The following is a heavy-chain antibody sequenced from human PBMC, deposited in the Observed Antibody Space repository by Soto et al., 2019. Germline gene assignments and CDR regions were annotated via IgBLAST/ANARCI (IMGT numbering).Heavy chain of an antibody. CDR2: IYYSGSA. J-gene: IGHJ4*02. CDR1: GGSISTYY. V-gene: IGHV4-59*08. Sequence: QVQLQESGPGLVKPSETLSLTCTVSGGSISTYYWSWIRQPPGKGLEWIGWIYYSGSASSNPFLKSRVTMSVDTSKNQFSLQLSSVTATDTAMYFWARHIYGDHDYFDSWGQGTLVTVSS. D-gene: IGHD4-17*01. CDR3: ARHIYGDHDYFDS.